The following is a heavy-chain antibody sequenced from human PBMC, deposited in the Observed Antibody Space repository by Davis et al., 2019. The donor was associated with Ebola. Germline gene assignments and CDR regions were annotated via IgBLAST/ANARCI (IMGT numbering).Heavy chain of an antibody. Sequence: GESLKISCTASGFTFGDYAMSWVRQAPGKGLEWVGFIRSKAYGGKTQYAASVKGRFTFSIDDSKSIAFLQMNSLKTDDTVVYYCSRDLKQPPPSYYYGMDVWGQGTTVTVSS. CDR1: GFTFGDYA. V-gene: IGHV3-49*04. J-gene: IGHJ6*02. D-gene: IGHD6-13*01. CDR2: IRSKAYGGKT. CDR3: SRDLKQPPPSYYYGMDV.